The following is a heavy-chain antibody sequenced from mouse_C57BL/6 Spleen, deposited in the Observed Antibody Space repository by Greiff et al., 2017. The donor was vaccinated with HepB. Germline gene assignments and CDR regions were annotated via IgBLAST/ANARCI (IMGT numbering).Heavy chain of an antibody. CDR1: GYTFTSYW. D-gene: IGHD2-4*01. V-gene: IGHV1-52*01. Sequence: VQLQQPGAELVRPGSSVKLSCKASGYTFTSYWMHWVKQRPIQGLEWIGNIDPSDSETHYNQKFKDKATLTVAKSSSTAYMQLSSLTSEDSAVYYCARGGLRTPYDFDYWGQGTTLTVSS. J-gene: IGHJ2*01. CDR3: ARGGLRTPYDFDY. CDR2: IDPSDSET.